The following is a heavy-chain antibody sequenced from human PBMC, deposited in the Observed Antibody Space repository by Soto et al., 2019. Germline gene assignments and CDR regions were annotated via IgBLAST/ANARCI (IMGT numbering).Heavy chain of an antibody. Sequence: QVQLVQSGAEVKKPGSSVKVSCKASGGTFSSYAISWVRQAPGQGLEWMGGIIPIFGTANYAQKFQGRVTITADESTSTAYTELSSLRSEDTAVYYCARGKRYYDSSGYYYFDYWGQGTLVTVSS. CDR2: IIPIFGTA. D-gene: IGHD3-22*01. V-gene: IGHV1-69*01. CDR3: ARGKRYYDSSGYYYFDY. J-gene: IGHJ4*02. CDR1: GGTFSSYA.